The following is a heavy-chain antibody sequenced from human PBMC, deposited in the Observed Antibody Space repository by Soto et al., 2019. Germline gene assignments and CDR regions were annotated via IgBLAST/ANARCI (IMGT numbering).Heavy chain of an antibody. CDR3: ARDADILTGSDAFDI. Sequence: QVQLVESGGGLVKPGGSLRLSRAASGFTFSDYYMSWIRQAPGKGREWVSYISSSSSYTNYADSVKGRFTISRDNAKNSLYLQMNSLRAEDTAVYYCARDADILTGSDAFDIWGQGTMVTVSS. J-gene: IGHJ3*02. CDR1: GFTFSDYY. D-gene: IGHD3-9*01. CDR2: ISSSSSYT. V-gene: IGHV3-11*05.